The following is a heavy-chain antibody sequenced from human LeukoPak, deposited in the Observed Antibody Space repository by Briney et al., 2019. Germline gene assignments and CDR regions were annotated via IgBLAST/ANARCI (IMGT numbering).Heavy chain of an antibody. CDR3: ASRQDCSSTSCYGLLGFDY. V-gene: IGHV1-2*02. J-gene: IGHJ4*02. CDR2: INPNSGGT. CDR1: GYTFTGDY. Sequence: ASVKVSCKASGYTFTGDYMHWVRQAPGQGLEWMGWINPNSGGTNYAQKFQGRVTMTRDTSITTAYVELSRLRSDDTAMYYCASRQDCSSTSCYGLLGFDYWGQGTLVTVSS. D-gene: IGHD2-2*01.